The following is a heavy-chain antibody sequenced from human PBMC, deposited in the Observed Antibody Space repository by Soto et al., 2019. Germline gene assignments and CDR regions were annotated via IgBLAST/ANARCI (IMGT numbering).Heavy chain of an antibody. Sequence: PSETLSLTCTVSVGSISSGGYYWSWIRQHPGKGLEWIGYIYYSGSTYYNPSLKSRVTISVDTSKNQFSLKLSSVTAADAAVYYGARLGSRYYVSRGPLGLAYYFDYWGQGTLVTVSS. V-gene: IGHV4-31*03. CDR2: IYYSGST. CDR3: ARLGSRYYVSRGPLGLAYYFDY. J-gene: IGHJ4*02. CDR1: VGSISSGGYY. D-gene: IGHD3-22*01.